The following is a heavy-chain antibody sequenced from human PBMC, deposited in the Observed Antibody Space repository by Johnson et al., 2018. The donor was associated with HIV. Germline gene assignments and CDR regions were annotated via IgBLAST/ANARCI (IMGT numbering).Heavy chain of an antibody. J-gene: IGHJ3*02. Sequence: QVQLVESGGGVVQPGGSLRLSCAATGFSFSSYGMHWVRQAPGKGLEWVAVISYDGSNKYYVDSVKGRFTISRDNSKNTLYLQMNSLRAEDTAVYFCARDGDYYDSNGGDAFDIWGQGTMVTVSS. D-gene: IGHD3-22*01. CDR1: GFSFSSYG. CDR2: ISYDGSNK. CDR3: ARDGDYYDSNGGDAFDI. V-gene: IGHV3-30*03.